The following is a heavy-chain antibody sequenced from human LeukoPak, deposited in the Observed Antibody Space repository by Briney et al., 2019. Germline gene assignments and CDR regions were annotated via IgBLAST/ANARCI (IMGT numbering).Heavy chain of an antibody. CDR1: GGSISSYY. CDR3: ASGGTYYYDSSGYLP. D-gene: IGHD3-22*01. V-gene: IGHV4-59*01. Sequence: SETLSLTCTVSGGSISSYYWSWIRQPPGKGPEWIGYIHYSGSTNYNPSLKTRVTMSVDTSKNQFSLGLSSVTAADTAVYYCASGGTYYYDSSGYLPWGQGTLVTVSS. J-gene: IGHJ5*02. CDR2: IHYSGST.